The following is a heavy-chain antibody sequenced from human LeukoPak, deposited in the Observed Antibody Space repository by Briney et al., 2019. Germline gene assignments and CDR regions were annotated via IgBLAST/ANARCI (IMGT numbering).Heavy chain of an antibody. CDR3: ARDLYGANSGAFDI. J-gene: IGHJ3*02. D-gene: IGHD4-23*01. V-gene: IGHV1-46*01. CDR2: INPSGGST. Sequence: ASVKVSCKASGYTFTSYYMHWVRQAPGQGLEWMGIINPSGGSTSYTQKFQGSVTMTRDMSTSTVYMELSSLRSEDTAVYYCARDLYGANSGAFDIWGQGTMVTVSS. CDR1: GYTFTSYY.